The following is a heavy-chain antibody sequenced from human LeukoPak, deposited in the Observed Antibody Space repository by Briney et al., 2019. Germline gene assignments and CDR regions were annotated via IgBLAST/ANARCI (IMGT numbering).Heavy chain of an antibody. CDR2: IYYSGST. V-gene: IGHV4-59*01. J-gene: IGHJ6*04. D-gene: IGHD5-18*01. CDR3: ARLNGYSYALRAYYYGMDV. Sequence: SETLSLTCTVSGGSISSYYWSWIRQPPGKGLEWIGYIYYSGSTNYNPSLKSRVTISVDTSKDQFSLKLSSVTAADTAVYYCARLNGYSYALRAYYYGMDVWGKGTTVTVSS. CDR1: GGSISSYY.